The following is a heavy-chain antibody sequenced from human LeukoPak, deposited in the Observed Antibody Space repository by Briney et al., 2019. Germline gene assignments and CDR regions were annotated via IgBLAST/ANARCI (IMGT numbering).Heavy chain of an antibody. D-gene: IGHD1-14*01. J-gene: IGHJ4*02. CDR1: GYSFTSYW. V-gene: IGHV5-51*01. CDR2: IYPGDSDT. Sequence: NLGESLQISCKGSGYSFTSYWIGWVRQMPGKGLEWMGIIYPGDSDTRYSPSFQGQVTISADKSISTAYLQWSSLKASDTAIYYCARHVHKTELTGDFWGQGTLVTVSS. CDR3: ARHVHKTELTGDF.